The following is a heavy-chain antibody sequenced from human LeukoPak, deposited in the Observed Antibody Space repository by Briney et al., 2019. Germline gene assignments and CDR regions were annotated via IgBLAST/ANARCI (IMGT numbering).Heavy chain of an antibody. CDR1: GYTFTGYY. Sequence: ASVKVSCKASGYTFTGYYMHWVRQAPGQGLEWMGWINPNSGGTNYAQKFQGRVTMTRDTSISTAYMELSRLRSDDTAVYYCARDWVETYYDSGSYVDYWGQGTLVTVSS. CDR2: INPNSGGT. V-gene: IGHV1-2*02. J-gene: IGHJ4*02. D-gene: IGHD3-10*01. CDR3: ARDWVETYYDSGSYVDY.